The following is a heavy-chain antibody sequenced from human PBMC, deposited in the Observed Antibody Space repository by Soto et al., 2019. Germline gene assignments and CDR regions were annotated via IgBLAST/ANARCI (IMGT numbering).Heavy chain of an antibody. CDR2: ISGSGGST. V-gene: IGHV3-23*01. Sequence: VGSLRLSCAASGVTFSSYAMSWVRQAPGKGLEWVSAISGSGGSTYYADSVKGRFTISRDNSKNTLYLQMNSLRAEDTAVYYCAKTQMITFGGVIVFPPCGAFDIWGQGTMVTVSS. CDR3: AKTQMITFGGVIVFPPCGAFDI. CDR1: GVTFSSYA. D-gene: IGHD3-16*02. J-gene: IGHJ3*02.